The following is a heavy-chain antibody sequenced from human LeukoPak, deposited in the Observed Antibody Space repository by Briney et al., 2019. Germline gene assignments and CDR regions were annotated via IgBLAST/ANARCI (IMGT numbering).Heavy chain of an antibody. CDR2: IIPIFGTA. Sequence: SVKVSCKASGGTFSSYAISWVRQAPGQGLEWMGEIIPIFGTANYAQKFQGGVTITADESTSTAYMELSSLRSEDTAVYYCARGPDIVLIESYMDVWGKGTTVTVSS. CDR1: GGTFSSYA. J-gene: IGHJ6*03. CDR3: ARGPDIVLIESYMDV. V-gene: IGHV1-69*13. D-gene: IGHD2-8*01.